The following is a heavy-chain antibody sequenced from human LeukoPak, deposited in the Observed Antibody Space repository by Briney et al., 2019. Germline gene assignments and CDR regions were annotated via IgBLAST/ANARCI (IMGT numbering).Heavy chain of an antibody. J-gene: IGHJ4*02. V-gene: IGHV3-23*01. CDR3: AKGPTVSTFGY. CDR1: GFTFRSHA. D-gene: IGHD5/OR15-5a*01. Sequence: SGGSLRLSCAAPGFTFRSHAMHWVRQAPGKGLEWVSGISAGATTTYYADSVKGHFTISRDNSKNTLYLQMNSLRVEDTAMYYCAKGPTVSTFGYWGRGTLVTVSS. CDR2: ISAGATTT.